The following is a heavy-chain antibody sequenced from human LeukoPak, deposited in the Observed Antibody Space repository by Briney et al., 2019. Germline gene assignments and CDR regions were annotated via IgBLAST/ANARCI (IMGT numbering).Heavy chain of an antibody. D-gene: IGHD6-6*01. V-gene: IGHV3-23*01. CDR2: ISGSGGST. CDR3: AKVYSSSIRRPYFDY. J-gene: IGHJ4*02. Sequence: GGSLRLSCAASGYTFSSYAMSWVRQAPGKGLEWVSAISGSGGSTYYADSVKGRFTISRDNSKNTLYLQMNSLRAEDTAVYYCAKVYSSSIRRPYFDYWGQGTLVTVSS. CDR1: GYTFSSYA.